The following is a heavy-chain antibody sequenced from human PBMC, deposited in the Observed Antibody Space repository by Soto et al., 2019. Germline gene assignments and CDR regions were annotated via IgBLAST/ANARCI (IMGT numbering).Heavy chain of an antibody. J-gene: IGHJ4*02. V-gene: IGHV4-59*08. CDR3: ARRYGDYFDF. D-gene: IGHD4-17*01. Sequence: EILSLTCTVSGGSISSYFLSWVRQPPEKGLEWIGYIYYSGGTNYNPSLKSRVTISVSMSKNQFSLRLCFVTAAYTAVYYCARRYGDYFDFWGQGTLVTVSS. CDR2: IYYSGGT. CDR1: GGSISSYF.